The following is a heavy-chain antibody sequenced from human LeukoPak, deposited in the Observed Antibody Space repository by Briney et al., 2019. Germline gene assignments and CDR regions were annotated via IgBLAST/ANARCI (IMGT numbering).Heavy chain of an antibody. V-gene: IGHV1-69*13. CDR1: GGTFSSYA. CDR3: ATPSIYGDALRY. CDR2: IIPIFGTA. J-gene: IGHJ4*02. D-gene: IGHD4-17*01. Sequence: WASVKVSCKASGGTFSSYAISWVRQAPGQGLEWMGGIIPIFGTANYAQKFQGRVTITAYESTSTAYMELSRLRSEYTAVYYCATPSIYGDALRYWGQGTLVTVSS.